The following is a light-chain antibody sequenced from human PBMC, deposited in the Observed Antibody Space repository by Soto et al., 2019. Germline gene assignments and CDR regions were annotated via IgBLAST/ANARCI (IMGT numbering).Light chain of an antibody. CDR3: QHRSTWPRA. Sequence: EIVLTQSPATLSLSPGERATLSCRASQSVGIYLGWYQQRPGQAPRLLIYDASKRAAGIPARFSGSGSGTDFTLTINSLEPEDFAVYYCQHRSTWPRACGQGTRLEIK. CDR2: DAS. J-gene: IGKJ5*01. CDR1: QSVGIY. V-gene: IGKV3-11*01.